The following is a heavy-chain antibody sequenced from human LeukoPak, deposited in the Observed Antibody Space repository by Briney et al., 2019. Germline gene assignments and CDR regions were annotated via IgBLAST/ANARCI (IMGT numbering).Heavy chain of an antibody. CDR3: ARQGDYDSGGLVANWFDP. CDR1: EFTFSNYA. Sequence: PGGSLRLSCAASEFTFSNYAMAWVRQAPGKGLEWVSSISGDGAYIYYADSVKGRFTTSRDNSKNTLYLQMNSLRADDTAVYYCARQGDYDSGGLVANWFDPWGQGTLVTVSS. D-gene: IGHD3-10*01. V-gene: IGHV3-23*01. J-gene: IGHJ5*02. CDR2: ISGDGAYI.